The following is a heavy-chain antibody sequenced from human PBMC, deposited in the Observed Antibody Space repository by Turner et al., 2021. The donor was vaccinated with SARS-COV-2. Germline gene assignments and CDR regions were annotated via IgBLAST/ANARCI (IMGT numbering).Heavy chain of an antibody. D-gene: IGHD3-16*01. J-gene: IGHJ4*02. Sequence: QVQLQESGPGLVKPSETLSLTCTVSGGSISSYYWSWIRQPPGKGLDWIGYIYYSGSTNYNPSLKSRVTISVDTSKNQFSLKLSSVTAADTAVYYCARDPGEGSFDYWGQGTLVTVSS. CDR2: IYYSGST. V-gene: IGHV4-59*01. CDR3: ARDPGEGSFDY. CDR1: GGSISSYY.